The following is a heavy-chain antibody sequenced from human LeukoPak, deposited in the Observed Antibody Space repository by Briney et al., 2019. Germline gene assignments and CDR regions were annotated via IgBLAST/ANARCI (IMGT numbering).Heavy chain of an antibody. J-gene: IGHJ4*02. D-gene: IGHD5-24*01. V-gene: IGHV1-69*04. CDR1: GGTFSSYA. CDR2: IIPILGIA. CDR3: AGASKMATTDLDY. Sequence: ASVKVSCKASGGTFSSYAISWVRQAPGQGLEWMGRIIPILGIANYAQKFQGRVTITADKSTSTAYMKLSSLRSEDTAVYYCAGASKMATTDLDYWGQGTLVTVSS.